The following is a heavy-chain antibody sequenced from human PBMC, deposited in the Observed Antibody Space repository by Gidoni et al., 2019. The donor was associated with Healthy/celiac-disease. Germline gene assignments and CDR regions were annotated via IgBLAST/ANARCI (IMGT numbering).Heavy chain of an antibody. D-gene: IGHD2-15*01. Sequence: EVQLVESGGGLVKPGGSLRLSCAASGFTFSNAWMSWVRQAPGKGLEWVGRIKSKTDGGTTDYAAPVKGRFTISRDDSKNTLYLQMNSLKTEDTAVYYCTTTTLSCSGGSCYSYRWGQGTLVTVSS. CDR2: IKSKTDGGTT. CDR3: TTTTLSCSGGSCYSYR. J-gene: IGHJ4*02. CDR1: GFTFSNAW. V-gene: IGHV3-15*01.